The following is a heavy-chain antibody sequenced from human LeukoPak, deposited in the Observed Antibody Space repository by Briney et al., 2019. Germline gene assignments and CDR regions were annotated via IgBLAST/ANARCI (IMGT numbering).Heavy chain of an antibody. J-gene: IGHJ4*02. D-gene: IGHD3-3*01. V-gene: IGHV4-61*01. Sequence: SETLSLTCTISGGSISGRSHYWTWIRQPPGKGLEWIGHIYYSGSPNYNPSLKSRVTISIDTSKTQFSLKLSSVTAADTAVYYCAREIFGVVTLFDYWGQGTLVTVSS. CDR2: IYYSGSP. CDR3: AREIFGVVTLFDY. CDR1: GGSISGRSHY.